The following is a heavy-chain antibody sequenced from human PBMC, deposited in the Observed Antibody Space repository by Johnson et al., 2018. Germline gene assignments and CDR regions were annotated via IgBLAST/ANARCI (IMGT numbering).Heavy chain of an antibody. Sequence: VQLVQSGGGLVKPGWSLRLSCAASGFTFSNAWMSWVRQAPGKGLEWVSAISGSGGSTYYADSVKGRFTISRDNSKNTLYLQMNSLRAEDTAVYYCACDSSGYQGVDAFDIWGQGTMVTVSS. V-gene: IGHV3-23*04. J-gene: IGHJ3*02. D-gene: IGHD3-22*01. CDR3: ACDSSGYQGVDAFDI. CDR2: ISGSGGST. CDR1: GFTFSNAW.